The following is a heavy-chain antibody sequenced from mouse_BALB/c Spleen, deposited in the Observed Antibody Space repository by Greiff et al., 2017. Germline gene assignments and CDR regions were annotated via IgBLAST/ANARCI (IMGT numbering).Heavy chain of an antibody. V-gene: IGHV5-12-1*01. CDR1: GFAFSSYY. CDR3: ARHDGYGYFDV. D-gene: IGHD2-3*01. CDR2: ISSGGGST. J-gene: IGHJ1*01. Sequence: EVQLVESGGGLVKPGGSLKLSCAASGFAFSSYYMSWVRQTPEKRLEWVAYISSGGGSTYYPYTVKGRFTISRDNAKNTLYLQMSSLKSEDTAMYYCARHDGYGYFDVWGAGTTVTVSS.